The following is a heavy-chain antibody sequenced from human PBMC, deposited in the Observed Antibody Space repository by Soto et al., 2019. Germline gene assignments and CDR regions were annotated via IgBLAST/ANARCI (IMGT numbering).Heavy chain of an antibody. D-gene: IGHD6-19*01. V-gene: IGHV1-18*01. CDR3: ARDPVAVAGPPSGT. CDR2: ISAYNGNT. J-gene: IGHJ5*02. Sequence: GASVKVSCKVSGYTLTELSMHWVRQAPGQGLEWMGWISAYNGNTNYAQKLQGRVTMTTDTSTSTAYMELRSLRSDDTAVYYCARDPVAVAGPPSGTWGQGTLVTVSS. CDR1: GYTLTELS.